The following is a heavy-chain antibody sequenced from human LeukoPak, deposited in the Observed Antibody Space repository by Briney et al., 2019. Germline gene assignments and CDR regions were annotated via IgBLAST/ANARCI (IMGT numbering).Heavy chain of an antibody. J-gene: IGHJ6*03. D-gene: IGHD2-2*01. CDR2: IYYSGST. CDR3: ARVSCSSTSCPFYYYYYYMDV. Sequence: SETLSLTCTVSGGSISSYYWSWIRQPPGKGLEWIGHIYYSGSTNYNPSLKSRVTISVDTSKNQFSLKLSSVTAADTAVYYCARVSCSSTSCPFYYYYYYMDVWGKGTTVTVSS. CDR1: GGSISSYY. V-gene: IGHV4-59*01.